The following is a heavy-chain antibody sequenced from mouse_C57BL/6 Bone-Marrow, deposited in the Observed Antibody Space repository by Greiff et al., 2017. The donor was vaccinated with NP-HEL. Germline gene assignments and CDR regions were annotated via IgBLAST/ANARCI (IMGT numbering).Heavy chain of an antibody. J-gene: IGHJ1*03. CDR3: TRGGDYDDWYFDV. V-gene: IGHV1-15*01. CDR2: IDPETGGT. D-gene: IGHD2-4*01. Sequence: QVQLKESGAELVRPGASVTLSCKASGYTFTDYEMHWVKQTPVHGLEWIGAIDPETGGTAYNQKFKGKAILTADKSSSTAYMELRSLTSEDSAVYYCTRGGDYDDWYFDVWGTGTTVTVSS. CDR1: GYTFTDYE.